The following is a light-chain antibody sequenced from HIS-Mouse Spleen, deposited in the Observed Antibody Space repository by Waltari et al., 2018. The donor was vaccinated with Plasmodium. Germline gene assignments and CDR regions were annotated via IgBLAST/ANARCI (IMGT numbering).Light chain of an antibody. Sequence: EIVMTQSPATLSVSPGARATLSCRASQRVSSNLAWYQQKPGQAPRLLIYGASTRATGIPARFSGSGSGTEFTLTISSLQSEDFAVYYCQQYKNWPGTFGQGTKVEIK. V-gene: IGKV3-15*01. CDR3: QQYKNWPGT. CDR1: QRVSSN. J-gene: IGKJ1*01. CDR2: GAS.